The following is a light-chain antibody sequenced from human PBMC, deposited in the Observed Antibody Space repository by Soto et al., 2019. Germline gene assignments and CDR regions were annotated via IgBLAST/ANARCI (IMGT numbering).Light chain of an antibody. V-gene: IGLV2-14*01. CDR2: EVT. Sequence: QSALTQPASVSGSPGQSITFSCTGTSSDVGGYNYVSWYQQHPGKAPKLMIYEVTNRPSGVSNRFSGSKSGNTASLTISGVQAEDEADYYCSSYTSSSTVVFGGGTKLTVL. J-gene: IGLJ2*01. CDR3: SSYTSSSTVV. CDR1: SSDVGGYNY.